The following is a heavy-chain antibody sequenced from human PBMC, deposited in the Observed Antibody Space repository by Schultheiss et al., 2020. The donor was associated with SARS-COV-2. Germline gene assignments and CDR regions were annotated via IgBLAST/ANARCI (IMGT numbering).Heavy chain of an antibody. CDR3: AKDQDFSSIVNLAS. V-gene: IGHV3-23*01. CDR2: ISGSGDNT. Sequence: GESLKISCAASEFTFTNYAMTWVRQAPGKGLEWVSAISGSGDNTFYADSVKGRFTISRDNSKNTLFLQMNSLRAEDTAVYYCAKDQDFSSIVNLASWGQGPLVTVSS. D-gene: IGHD6-6*01. CDR1: EFTFTNYA. J-gene: IGHJ5*02.